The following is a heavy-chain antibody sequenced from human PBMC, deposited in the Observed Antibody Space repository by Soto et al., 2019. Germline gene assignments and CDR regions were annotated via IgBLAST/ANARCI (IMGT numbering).Heavy chain of an antibody. CDR2: ISVYNGNI. CDR1: GYMFNTYG. Sequence: QVQLLQSGAEVKKPGASVKVSCKASGYMFNTYGITWVRQAPGQGLEWMGWISVYNGNIDYAQKFEGRVTMTIDTYTSTAYMERKSLTSDDTAVYYCARTYGSGDYFLPFEYWGQGTPVSVSS. CDR3: ARTYGSGDYFLPFEY. V-gene: IGHV1-18*01. J-gene: IGHJ4*02. D-gene: IGHD3-10*01.